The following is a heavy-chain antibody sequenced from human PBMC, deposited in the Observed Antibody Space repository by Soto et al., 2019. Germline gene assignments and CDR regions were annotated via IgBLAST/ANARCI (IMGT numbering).Heavy chain of an antibody. Sequence: ASVKVSCKASGGTFSSYTISWVRQAPGQGLEWMGRIIPILGIANYAQKFQGRVTITADKSTSTAYMELSSLRSEDTAVYYCATSLSLYSSSSEYWGQGTLVTVSS. CDR1: GGTFSSYT. J-gene: IGHJ4*02. V-gene: IGHV1-69*02. CDR2: IIPILGIA. D-gene: IGHD6-6*01. CDR3: ATSLSLYSSSSEY.